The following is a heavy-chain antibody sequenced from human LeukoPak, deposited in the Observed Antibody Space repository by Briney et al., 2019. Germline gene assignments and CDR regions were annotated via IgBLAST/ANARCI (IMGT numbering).Heavy chain of an antibody. Sequence: GGSLRLSCAASGFTFSSYSLKWVRQAPGKGLEWVSSISSSSGYIYYADSVKGRFTISRDNAKNSLYLQMSSLRAEDTAVYYCARYSGSYQFDYWGQGTLVTVSS. J-gene: IGHJ4*02. CDR2: ISSSSGYI. CDR1: GFTFSSYS. V-gene: IGHV3-21*01. CDR3: ARYSGSYQFDY. D-gene: IGHD1-26*01.